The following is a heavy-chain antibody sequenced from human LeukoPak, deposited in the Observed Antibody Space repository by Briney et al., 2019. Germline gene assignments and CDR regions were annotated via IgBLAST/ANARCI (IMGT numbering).Heavy chain of an antibody. CDR3: ARAYYDFWSGPSLSYYYYYMDV. J-gene: IGHJ6*03. V-gene: IGHV1-18*01. CDR2: ISAYNGNT. Sequence: AASVKVSCKASGGTFSNSIISWVRQAPGQGLEWMGWISAYNGNTNYAQKLQGRVTMTTDTSTSTAYMELRSLRSDDTAVYYCARAYYDFWSGPSLSYYYYYMDVWGKGTTVTVSS. D-gene: IGHD3-3*01. CDR1: GGTFSNSI.